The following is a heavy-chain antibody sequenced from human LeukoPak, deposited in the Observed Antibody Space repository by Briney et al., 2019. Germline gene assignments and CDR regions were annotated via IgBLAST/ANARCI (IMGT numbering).Heavy chain of an antibody. V-gene: IGHV3-43*02. Sequence: GGPLRLSCAASGFTFDDYAMHWVRQAPGKGLEWVSFISGDGDNTYYADSVKGRFTISRDNSNNSLYLQMNSLRTADTALYYCAKDVAHLGCMDVWGQGTTVTVSS. CDR3: AKDVAHLGCMDV. CDR2: ISGDGDNT. CDR1: GFTFDDYA. D-gene: IGHD3-10*01. J-gene: IGHJ6*02.